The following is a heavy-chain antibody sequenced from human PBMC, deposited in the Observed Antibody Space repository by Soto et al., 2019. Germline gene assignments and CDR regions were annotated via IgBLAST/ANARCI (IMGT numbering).Heavy chain of an antibody. D-gene: IGHD3-16*01. CDR3: AWTVGAAYYFDF. CDR1: GDSMSKYY. V-gene: IGHV4-4*07. J-gene: IGHJ4*02. CDR2: IWTSGST. Sequence: QVQLQESGPGLVKPSETLSLTCNVSGDSMSKYYWSWVRQPAGKGLEWIGRIWTSGSTNYNPSLKSRVTMSIDTSNKHFSLDLKSVTAADTAVYYCAWTVGAAYYFDFWGQGVLVTVSS.